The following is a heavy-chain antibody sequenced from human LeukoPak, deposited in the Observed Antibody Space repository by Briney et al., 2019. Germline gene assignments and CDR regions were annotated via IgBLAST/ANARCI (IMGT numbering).Heavy chain of an antibody. D-gene: IGHD3-10*01. Sequence: ASVKVSCKASGYTFTSYGFSWVRQAPGQGLEWMGWISTYYGNTNYAQKLQDRVTMTTDTSTSTAYMELTSLRSDDTAVYYCARVYSTNYLGSGDRPFLFDYWGQGTVVTVSS. CDR1: GYTFTSYG. V-gene: IGHV1-18*01. CDR2: ISTYYGNT. J-gene: IGHJ4*02. CDR3: ARVYSTNYLGSGDRPFLFDY.